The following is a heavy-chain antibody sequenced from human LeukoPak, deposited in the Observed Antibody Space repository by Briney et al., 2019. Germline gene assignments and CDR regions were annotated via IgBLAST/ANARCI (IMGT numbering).Heavy chain of an antibody. Sequence: SETLSLTCAVYGGSFSGYYWSWIRQPPGKGLEWIGEINHSGSTNYNPSLKSRVSISMDTSKNQFSLKMTSVTAADTAIYFCARGLWFGEQDGLGIWGPGTVVTVAS. CDR2: INHSGST. J-gene: IGHJ3*02. V-gene: IGHV4-34*01. D-gene: IGHD3-10*01. CDR1: GGSFSGYY. CDR3: ARGLWFGEQDGLGI.